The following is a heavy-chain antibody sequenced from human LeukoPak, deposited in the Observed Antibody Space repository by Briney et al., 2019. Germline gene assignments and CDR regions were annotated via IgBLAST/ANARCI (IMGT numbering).Heavy chain of an antibody. CDR3: ARTTSMTASGYDY. J-gene: IGHJ4*02. CDR2: INPDTGDK. V-gene: IGHV1-8*03. Sequence: AAVKVSRKASGYTFTNYHINWVRQASGQGLEWMTWINPDTGDKGYARKFQDRVTITTDTSISTAYMELSSLSSEDTAVYFCARTTSMTASGYDYWGQGTLVSVSS. D-gene: IGHD2-21*02. CDR1: GYTFTNYH.